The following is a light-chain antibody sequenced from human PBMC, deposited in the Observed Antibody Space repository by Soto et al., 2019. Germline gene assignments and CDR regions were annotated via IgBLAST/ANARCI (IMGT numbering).Light chain of an antibody. V-gene: IGKV3-11*01. J-gene: IGKJ5*01. CDR2: DAS. Sequence: EIVLTQSPATLSLSPGERATLSCRASQSVSSYLAWYQQKPGQAPRLLIYDASNRATGIPARFSGSGSGTDFTLTISSLLSEDFAVYSCQQYNNWPLTFGGGTRLEIK. CDR1: QSVSSY. CDR3: QQYNNWPLT.